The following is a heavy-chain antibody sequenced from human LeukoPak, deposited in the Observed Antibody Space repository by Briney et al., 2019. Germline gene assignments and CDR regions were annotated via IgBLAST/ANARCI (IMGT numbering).Heavy chain of an antibody. Sequence: PGGSLRLSCAASGFTFSRYWMSWVRQAPGKGREWVANIKQDGSEKDYVDSVKGRFPISRDNAKNSLYLQMNSLTAEDTAVYYCARESFAARWDWGQGTLVTVSS. V-gene: IGHV3-7*01. CDR2: IKQDGSEK. J-gene: IGHJ4*02. CDR3: ARESFAARWD. CDR1: GFTFSRYW. D-gene: IGHD6-6*01.